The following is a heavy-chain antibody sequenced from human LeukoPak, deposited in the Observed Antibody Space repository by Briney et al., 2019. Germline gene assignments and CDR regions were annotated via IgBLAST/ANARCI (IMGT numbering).Heavy chain of an antibody. J-gene: IGHJ4*02. Sequence: SVKVSCKASGYTFTSYYMHWVRQAPGQGLEWMGRIIPIFGTANYAQKFQGRVTITTDESTSTAYMELSSLRSEDTAVYYCARELGWLREDDYPNYFDYWGQGTLVTVSS. CDR2: IIPIFGTA. D-gene: IGHD5-12*01. CDR3: ARELGWLREDDYPNYFDY. V-gene: IGHV1-69*05. CDR1: GYTFTSYY.